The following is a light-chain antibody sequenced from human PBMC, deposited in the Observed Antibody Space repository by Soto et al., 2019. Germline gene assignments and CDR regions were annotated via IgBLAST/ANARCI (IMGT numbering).Light chain of an antibody. CDR3: QQYHNWPPYT. J-gene: IGKJ2*01. V-gene: IGKV3-15*01. CDR1: QRFSTN. Sequence: EIVMTQSPATLSVSPGERATLSCRASQRFSTNLAWYQPKPGQAPRPLMYGASTRATGIPARFSGSGSGTEFTLTISSLQSEDFAVYYCQQYHNWPPYTFGQGTKLEIK. CDR2: GAS.